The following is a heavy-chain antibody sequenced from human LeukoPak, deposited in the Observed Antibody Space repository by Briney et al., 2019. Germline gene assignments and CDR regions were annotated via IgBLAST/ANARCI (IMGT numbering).Heavy chain of an antibody. V-gene: IGHV3-21*04. J-gene: IGHJ6*03. CDR3: ARVVTAPSYYMDV. Sequence: GGSLRLSCAASGFTFSSYRMNWVRQAPGQGLEWVSSISSSGVYIYYADSLKGRFTISRDNAKDSLYLQMNSLRAEDTAVYYCARVVTAPSYYMDVWGKGTTVTISS. CDR1: GFTFSSYR. CDR2: ISSSGVYI. D-gene: IGHD5-18*01.